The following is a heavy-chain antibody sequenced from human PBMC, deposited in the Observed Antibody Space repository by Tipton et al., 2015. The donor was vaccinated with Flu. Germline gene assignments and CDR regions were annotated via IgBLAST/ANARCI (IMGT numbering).Heavy chain of an antibody. J-gene: IGHJ4*02. D-gene: IGHD1-26*01. CDR2: IYYSGST. CDR3: ACRGSCYH. V-gene: IGHV4-39*07. Sequence: TLSLTCTVSGGSISSSSYYWGWIRQPPGKGLEWIGTIYYSGSTYYNPSLKSRVTMSVDTSKNQFSLKLSSVTAADTAVYYCACRGSCYHWGQGTLVTVCS. CDR1: GGSISSSSYY.